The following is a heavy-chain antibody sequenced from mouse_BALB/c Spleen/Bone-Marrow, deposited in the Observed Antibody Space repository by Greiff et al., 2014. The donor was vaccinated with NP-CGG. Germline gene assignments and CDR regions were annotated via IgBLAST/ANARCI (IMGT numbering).Heavy chain of an antibody. CDR3: ARTYFDY. Sequence: VQLVESGAELVKPGASVKLSCKASGYTFTSYWMHWVKQRPGQGLEWIGEINPSNGRTNYNEKFKSKATLTVDKSSSTAYMQLSSLTSEESAVYYCARTYFDYWGQGTTLTVSS. CDR2: INPSNGRT. J-gene: IGHJ2*01. CDR1: GYTFTSYW. V-gene: IGHV1S81*02.